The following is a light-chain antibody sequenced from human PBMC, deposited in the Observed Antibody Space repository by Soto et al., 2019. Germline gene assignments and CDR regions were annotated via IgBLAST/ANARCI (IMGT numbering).Light chain of an antibody. CDR1: SSDVGSYNL. J-gene: IGLJ2*01. Sequence: QSALTQPASVSGSPGQSITISCTGTSSDVGSYNLVSWYQQHPGKAPKLMIYEGSKRPSGVSNRFSGSKSGNTASLTISGRQAEYEADYYCCSYAGSSTHVVFGGGTKLTVL. CDR2: EGS. V-gene: IGLV2-23*01. CDR3: CSYAGSSTHVV.